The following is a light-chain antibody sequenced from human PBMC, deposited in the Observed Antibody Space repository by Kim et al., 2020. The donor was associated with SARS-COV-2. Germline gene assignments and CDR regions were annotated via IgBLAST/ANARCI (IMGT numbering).Light chain of an antibody. J-gene: IGLJ3*02. Sequence: ESPGKTASITCSGDVRAKKYARWYQQKPGQAPVLVMYKDSERPSGIPERFSGASSGTTVTLTISGAQVEDEADYYCYSAADNNWVFGGGTQLTVL. V-gene: IGLV3-27*01. CDR1: VRAKKY. CDR2: KDS. CDR3: YSAADNNWV.